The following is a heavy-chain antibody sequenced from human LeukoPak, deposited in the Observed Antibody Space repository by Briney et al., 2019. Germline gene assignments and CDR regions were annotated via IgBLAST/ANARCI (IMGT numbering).Heavy chain of an antibody. CDR1: GFTFSRYQ. V-gene: IGHV3-48*03. CDR3: ACYYDSLLDY. D-gene: IGHD3-22*01. Sequence: GGPLRHSCEASGFTFSRYQMHWVRHAPGRGREWVSYISGSGSTTNYADSVKGRFTISRDNAKNSLYLQMSSLRAEDTAVYYCACYYDSLLDYWGQGTLVTVSS. CDR2: ISGSGSTT. J-gene: IGHJ4*02.